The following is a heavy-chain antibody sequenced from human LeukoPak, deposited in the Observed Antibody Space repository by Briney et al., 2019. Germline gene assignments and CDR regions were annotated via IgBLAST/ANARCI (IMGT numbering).Heavy chain of an antibody. Sequence: PSEALSLTCTVSGDSFSNGDYYWSWIRQHPGKGLEWLAFIYYSGDTYYNPSLKSRLTISLDTSKNVFSLKLNSVTAADTAIYHCARMPYCSRTNCLYYFDSWGQGTLVTVSS. V-gene: IGHV4-31*03. CDR2: IYYSGDT. J-gene: IGHJ4*02. D-gene: IGHD2-2*01. CDR3: ARMPYCSRTNCLYYFDS. CDR1: GDSFSNGDYY.